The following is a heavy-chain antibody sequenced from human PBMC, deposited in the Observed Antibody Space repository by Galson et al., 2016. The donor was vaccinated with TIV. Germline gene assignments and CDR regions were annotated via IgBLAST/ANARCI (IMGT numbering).Heavy chain of an antibody. CDR2: ISRSGTT. V-gene: IGHV4-38-2*02. D-gene: IGHD3-22*01. CDR1: DYSISNGYY. J-gene: IGHJ4*02. CDR3: ARWGLYDSSGYHPYLDS. Sequence: ETLSLTCSVSDYSISNGYYWGWIRQPPGKGLEWIGSISRSGTTYYTPSLKSRGTISVDTSKNQFSLKLSSVTAADTAVYYCARWGLYDSSGYHPYLDSWGQGTLVTVSS.